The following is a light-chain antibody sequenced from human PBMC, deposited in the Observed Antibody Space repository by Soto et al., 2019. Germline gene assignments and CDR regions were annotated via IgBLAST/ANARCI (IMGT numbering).Light chain of an antibody. CDR3: QQHGSSPGT. CDR2: GAS. Sequence: EIVLTQSPGTLSLSPGERATLSCRASQSVSSSYLAWYQQKPGQAPRLLIYGASSRATDIPDRFSGSGSGTDFTLTISRLEPEDFAVYYCQQHGSSPGTFGGGTKVEIK. V-gene: IGKV3-20*01. CDR1: QSVSSSY. J-gene: IGKJ4*01.